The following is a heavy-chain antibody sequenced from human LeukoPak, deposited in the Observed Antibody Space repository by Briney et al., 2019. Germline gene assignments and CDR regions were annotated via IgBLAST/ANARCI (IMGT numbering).Heavy chain of an antibody. J-gene: IGHJ3*02. CDR3: ARAKMFYYEGGTYYHAFDI. CDR2: ISSSSNYI. Sequence: GGSLRLSCAASGFSFSSYSMNWVRQAPGKGLEWVSSISSSSNYIYYADSVKGRFTISRDNAKNSLYLQMNSLRAEDTAVYYCARAKMFYYEGGTYYHAFDIWGQGTMVTVSS. D-gene: IGHD3-22*01. V-gene: IGHV3-21*01. CDR1: GFSFSSYS.